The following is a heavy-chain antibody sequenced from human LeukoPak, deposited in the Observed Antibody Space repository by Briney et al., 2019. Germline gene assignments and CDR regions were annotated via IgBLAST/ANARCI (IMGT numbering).Heavy chain of an antibody. CDR2: ISSSGSTI. CDR3: ARDGFFDSSWYAGVYYYMDV. CDR1: VFTFSDYY. D-gene: IGHD6-13*01. V-gene: IGHV3-11*04. J-gene: IGHJ6*03. Sequence: GGSLRLSCAASVFTFSDYYMSWIRQAPGKGREWVSYISSSGSTIFYADSVKGRFTISRDNAKNSLYLQMNSLRAEDTAVYYCARDGFFDSSWYAGVYYYMDVWGKGTTVTVSS.